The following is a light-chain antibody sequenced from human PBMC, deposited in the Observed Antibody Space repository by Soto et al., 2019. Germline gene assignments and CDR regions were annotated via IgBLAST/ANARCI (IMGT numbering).Light chain of an antibody. Sequence: QSVLTQPASVSGSPGQSITISCTGTTSDIGNYKYVSWYQQHPGKAPKLIMYEVSNRPSRVSDRFSGSKSGNTSSLTVSGLQPEDEADYYCSSYTTSNTVVFGGGTKVTVL. J-gene: IGLJ3*02. CDR2: EVS. CDR1: TSDIGNYKY. V-gene: IGLV2-14*01. CDR3: SSYTTSNTVV.